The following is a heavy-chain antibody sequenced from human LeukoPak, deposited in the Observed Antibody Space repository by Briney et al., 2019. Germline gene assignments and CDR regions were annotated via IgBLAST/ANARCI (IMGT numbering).Heavy chain of an antibody. CDR2: IGGSGGST. V-gene: IGHV3-23*01. CDR3: AGRAWYSSSWYGDY. CDR1: GFTFSSYA. Sequence: GGSLRLSCAASGFTFSSYAMSWVRQAPGKGLEWVSAIGGSGGSTYYADSVKGRFTISRDNSKNTLYLQMNSLRAEDTAVYYCAGRAWYSSSWYGDYWGQGTPVTVSS. J-gene: IGHJ4*02. D-gene: IGHD6-13*01.